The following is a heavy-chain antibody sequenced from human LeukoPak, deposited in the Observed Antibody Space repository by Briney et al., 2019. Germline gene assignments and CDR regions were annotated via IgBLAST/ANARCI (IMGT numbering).Heavy chain of an antibody. CDR2: ISWNSGNI. D-gene: IGHD3-10*01. J-gene: IGHJ6*02. V-gene: IGHV3-9*01. CDR1: GFTFSSYD. CDR3: AKDKGQLLWSYGMDV. Sequence: HPGGSLRLSCAASGFTFSSYDMHWVRQTPGKGLEWVSGISWNSGNIGYADSVKGRFTISRDNAGNSLYLQMNSLRAEDTALYHCAKDKGQLLWSYGMDVWGQGTTVTVSS.